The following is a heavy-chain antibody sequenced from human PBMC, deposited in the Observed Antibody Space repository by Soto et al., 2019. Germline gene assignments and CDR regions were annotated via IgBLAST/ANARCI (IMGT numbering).Heavy chain of an antibody. Sequence: SETLSLTCTVSGGSISSSSYYWGWIRQPPGKGLEWIGSIYYSGSTYYNPSLKSRVTISVDTSKNQFSLKLSTVTAADTAVYYCARHIYGNYYNGMDVWGQGTTVTVSS. D-gene: IGHD4-17*01. CDR2: IYYSGST. CDR1: GGSISSSSYY. CDR3: ARHIYGNYYNGMDV. V-gene: IGHV4-39*01. J-gene: IGHJ6*02.